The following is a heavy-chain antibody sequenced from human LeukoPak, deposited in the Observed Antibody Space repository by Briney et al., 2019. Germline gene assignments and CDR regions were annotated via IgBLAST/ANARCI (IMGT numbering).Heavy chain of an antibody. Sequence: GASVKVSFKASGYTFTGYYMHWVRQAPGQGLEWMGWINPNSGGTNYAQKFQGRVTMTRDTSISTAYMELSRLRSDDTAVYYCARDNPAAAGTEYFDYWGQGTLVTVSS. J-gene: IGHJ4*02. V-gene: IGHV1-2*02. CDR3: ARDNPAAAGTEYFDY. D-gene: IGHD6-13*01. CDR1: GYTFTGYY. CDR2: INPNSGGT.